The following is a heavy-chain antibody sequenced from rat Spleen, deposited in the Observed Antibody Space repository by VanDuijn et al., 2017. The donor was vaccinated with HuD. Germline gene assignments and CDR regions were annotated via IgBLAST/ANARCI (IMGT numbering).Heavy chain of an antibody. J-gene: IGHJ2*01. Sequence: EVQLVESGGGLVRPGRSLKLSCAASGFTFSNYGMAGVRQAPTKGLAWVATISYDAFITYYRDSVKGRFSISRDNAKSTLYLQMDSLRSEDTATYYCSKWGDSGYFDYWGQGVMVTVSS. V-gene: IGHV5-29*01. D-gene: IGHD4-3*01. CDR2: ISYDAFIT. CDR3: SKWGDSGYFDY. CDR1: GFTFSNYG.